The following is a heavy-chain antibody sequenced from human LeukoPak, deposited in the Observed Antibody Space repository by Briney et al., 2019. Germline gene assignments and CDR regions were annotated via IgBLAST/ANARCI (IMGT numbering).Heavy chain of an antibody. V-gene: IGHV1-2*02. Sequence: ASVKVSCKASGYTFTGYYMHWVRQAPGQGLEWMGWSNPNSGGTNYAQKFQGRVTMTRDTSISTAYMELSRLRSDDTAVYYCASANRGYYYYYGMDVWGQGTTVTVSS. D-gene: IGHD3-10*01. CDR2: SNPNSGGT. CDR1: GYTFTGYY. J-gene: IGHJ6*02. CDR3: ASANRGYYYYYGMDV.